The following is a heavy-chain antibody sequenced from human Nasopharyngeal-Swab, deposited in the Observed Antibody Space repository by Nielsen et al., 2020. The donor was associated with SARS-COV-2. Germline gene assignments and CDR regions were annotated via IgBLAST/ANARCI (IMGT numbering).Heavy chain of an antibody. CDR2: ISGSGGST. CDR3: APRVGATTGLDY. CDR1: GFTFSSYA. D-gene: IGHD1-26*01. V-gene: IGHV3-23*01. J-gene: IGHJ4*02. Sequence: GESLKISCAASGFTFSSYAMSWVRQAPEKGLEWVSAISGSGGSTYYADSVKGRFTISRDNSKNTLYLQMNSLRAEDTAVYYCAPRVGATTGLDYWGQGTLVTVSS.